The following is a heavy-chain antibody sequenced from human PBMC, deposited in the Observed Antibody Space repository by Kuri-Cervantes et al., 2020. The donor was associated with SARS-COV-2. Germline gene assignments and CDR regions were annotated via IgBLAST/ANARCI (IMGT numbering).Heavy chain of an antibody. D-gene: IGHD3-22*01. V-gene: IGHV1-24*01. J-gene: IGHJ3*01. CDR3: ATESISVIVIYAFYF. CDR2: FDPQSDEK. Sequence: ASVKVSCKVSGHTLTELPMHWVRQAPGKGLEWMGSFDPQSDEKIYAQKFEGRVTMTEDTSTDTAYLELSSLRSEDTAVYYCATESISVIVIYAFYFWGQGTLVTVSS. CDR1: GHTLTELP.